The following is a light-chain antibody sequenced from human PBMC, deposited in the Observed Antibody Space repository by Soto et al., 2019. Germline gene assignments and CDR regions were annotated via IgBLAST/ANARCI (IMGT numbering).Light chain of an antibody. Sequence: QSALTQPASVSGSPGQSSTISCTGTSSDVGAYNFVSWHQQHPGKAPKLMIYNVYDRPSGISYRCSGSKSGNTASLTISGLQGEDEADYYCSAYTVSRTYGFGTGTKLTFL. CDR3: SAYTVSRTYG. V-gene: IGLV2-14*03. J-gene: IGLJ1*01. CDR1: SSDVGAYNF. CDR2: NVY.